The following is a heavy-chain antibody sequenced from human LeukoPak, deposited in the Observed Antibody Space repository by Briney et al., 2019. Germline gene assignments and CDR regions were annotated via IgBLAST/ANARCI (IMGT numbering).Heavy chain of an antibody. J-gene: IGHJ4*02. V-gene: IGHV4-30-4*02. D-gene: IGHD1-26*01. CDR3: ARVRYSGTIHENYYFDY. CDR2: IYSSGST. Sequence: KSSETLSLTCTVSGGSISSGDYYWSWIRQPPGKGLDWIGYIYSSGSTYYNPSLKSRVTISVDTSKNQFSLKLSSVTAADTAVYYCARVRYSGTIHENYYFDYWGQGTLVTVSS. CDR1: GGSISSGDYY.